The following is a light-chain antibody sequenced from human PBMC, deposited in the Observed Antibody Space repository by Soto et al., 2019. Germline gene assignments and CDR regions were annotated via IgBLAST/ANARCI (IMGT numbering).Light chain of an antibody. CDR2: EVF. CDR3: MQTLQPLRT. Sequence: DVVMTQTPLSLSVTPGQPASISCKSSQSLLHTYGKTYLYWYLQKPGHPPQLLIYEVFNRFSGVPDRFSGSGSGTDFTLKISRVEAEDVGTYYCMQTLQPLRTFGGGTKVDIK. V-gene: IGKV2D-29*01. CDR1: QSLLHTYGKTY. J-gene: IGKJ4*01.